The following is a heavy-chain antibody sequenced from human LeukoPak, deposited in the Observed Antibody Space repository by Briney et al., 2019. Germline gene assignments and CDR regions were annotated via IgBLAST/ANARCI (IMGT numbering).Heavy chain of an antibody. CDR2: ISAYNGNT. V-gene: IGHV1-18*04. CDR3: ARASNYDILTGYEDP. CDR1: GYTFTSYG. Sequence: ASVKVSCKASGYTFTSYGISWVQQAPGQGLEWMGWISAYNGNTNYAQKLQGRVTMTTDTSTSTAYMELRSLRSDDTAVYYCARASNYDILTGYEDPWGQGTLATVSS. D-gene: IGHD3-9*01. J-gene: IGHJ5*02.